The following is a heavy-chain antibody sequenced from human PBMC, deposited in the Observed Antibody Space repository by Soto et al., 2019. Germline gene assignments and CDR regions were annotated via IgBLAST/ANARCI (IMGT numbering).Heavy chain of an antibody. CDR3: ARASLALGFDP. J-gene: IGHJ5*02. CDR1: GGSISSYY. Sequence: SETLSLTCTVSGGSISSYYWSWIRQPPGKGLEWIGYIYYSGSTNYNPSLKSRVTISVDTSKNQFSLKLSSVTAADTAVYYCARASLALGFDPWGQGTLVTVSS. V-gene: IGHV4-59*01. D-gene: IGHD3-16*01. CDR2: IYYSGST.